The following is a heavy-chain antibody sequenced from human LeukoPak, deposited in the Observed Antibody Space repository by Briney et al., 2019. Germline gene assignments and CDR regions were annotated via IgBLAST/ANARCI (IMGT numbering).Heavy chain of an antibody. CDR1: GASFSGYF. CDR3: ASWGSYFLNDY. V-gene: IGHV4-34*01. D-gene: IGHD3-16*01. CDR2: INHSGST. Sequence: PSETLSLTCAVYGASFSGYFWSWIRQPPGKGLEWIGEINHSGSTNYNPSLKSRVTISVDTSKNQFSLRLSSVTATDTAVYYCASWGSYFLNDYWGQGTLVTVSS. J-gene: IGHJ4*02.